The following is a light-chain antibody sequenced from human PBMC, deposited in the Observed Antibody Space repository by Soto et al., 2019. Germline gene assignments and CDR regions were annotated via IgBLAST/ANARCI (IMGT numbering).Light chain of an antibody. CDR1: SCDIGASNS. Sequence: QSALTQPPSASGSPGQSVTISCAGSSCDIGASNSVSWYQQHPGKAPKLLISEVTKRPSGVPDRFSGSKSGNTASLTVSGLQADDEADYYCGSKAGSNKHVVFGGGTKLTVL. CDR2: EVT. CDR3: GSKAGSNKHVV. J-gene: IGLJ2*01. V-gene: IGLV2-8*01.